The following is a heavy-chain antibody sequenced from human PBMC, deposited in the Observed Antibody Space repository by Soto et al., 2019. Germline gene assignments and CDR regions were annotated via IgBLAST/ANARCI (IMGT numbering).Heavy chain of an antibody. V-gene: IGHV3-9*01. D-gene: IGHD4-4*01. CDR1: GFTFADYA. CDR3: AREIFRNYKTSLQPSHNPNPFDS. Sequence: GGSLRLSCAASGFTFADYAMHWVRQAPGKGPEWVSGISWNSGSIVYADSVKGRFTISRDNRKNSLYLQMNSLRAEDTAVYYCAREIFRNYKTSLQPSHNPNPFDSWGQGTMVTVSS. CDR2: ISWNSGSI. J-gene: IGHJ3*02.